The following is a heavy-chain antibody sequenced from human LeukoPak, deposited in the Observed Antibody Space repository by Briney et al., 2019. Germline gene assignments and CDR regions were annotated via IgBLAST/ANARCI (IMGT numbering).Heavy chain of an antibody. CDR2: IYYSGST. Sequence: SETLSLTCTVSGGSISSGGYYWSWIRQHPGKGLEWIGYIYYSGSTYYNPSLKSRVTISVDTSKNQFSLKLSSVTAADTAVYYCARVKDRGVMSWFDPWGQGTLVTVSS. V-gene: IGHV4-31*03. D-gene: IGHD3-10*01. CDR3: ARVKDRGVMSWFDP. CDR1: GGSISSGGYY. J-gene: IGHJ5*02.